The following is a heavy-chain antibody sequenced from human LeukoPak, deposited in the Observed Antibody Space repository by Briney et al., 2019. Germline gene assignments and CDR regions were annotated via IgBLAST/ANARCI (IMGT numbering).Heavy chain of an antibody. V-gene: IGHV4-34*01. CDR3: ARGLGYSSSSDFDP. Sequence: SETLSLTCAVYGGSFSGYYWSWIRQPPGKGLEWIGEINHSGSTNYNPSLKSRVTISLDTSRNQFSLKLSSVTAADTAVYYCARGLGYSSSSDFDPWGQGTLVTVSS. CDR1: GGSFSGYY. CDR2: INHSGST. D-gene: IGHD6-6*01. J-gene: IGHJ5*02.